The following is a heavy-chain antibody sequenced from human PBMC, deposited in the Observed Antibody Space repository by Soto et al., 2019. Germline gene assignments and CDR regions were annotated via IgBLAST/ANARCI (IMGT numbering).Heavy chain of an antibody. CDR2: IIPIFGTA. Sequence: AAAVQVSFKASGGIFSRYALRWVRQPPGQEGAWMGGIIPIFGTANYAQKFQGRVTITADKSTSTAYMELSSLRSEDTAVYYCARERRRYYGSGTYYPLAYFDYWGQGTQVTVSS. D-gene: IGHD3-10*01. CDR3: ARERRRYYGSGTYYPLAYFDY. CDR1: GGIFSRYA. J-gene: IGHJ4*02. V-gene: IGHV1-69*06.